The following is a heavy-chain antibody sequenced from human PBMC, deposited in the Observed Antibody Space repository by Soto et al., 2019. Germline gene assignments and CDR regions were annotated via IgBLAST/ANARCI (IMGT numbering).Heavy chain of an antibody. CDR2: IYYSGST. CDR1: GGSISSGGYY. V-gene: IGHV4-31*03. CDR3: ARAYYDFWSGYHGGYLDY. Sequence: QVQLQESGPGLVKPSQTLSLTCTVSGGSISSGGYYWSWIRQHPGKGLEWIGYIYYSGSTYYNPSLKSRVTISVDTSKSQFSLKLSSVTAADTAVYYCARAYYDFWSGYHGGYLDYWGQGTLVTVSS. J-gene: IGHJ4*02. D-gene: IGHD3-3*01.